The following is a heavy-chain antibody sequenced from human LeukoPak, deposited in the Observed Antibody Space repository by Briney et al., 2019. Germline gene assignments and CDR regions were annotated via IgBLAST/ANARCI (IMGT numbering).Heavy chain of an antibody. D-gene: IGHD3-16*01. CDR2: INTDARGT. J-gene: IGHJ4*02. CDR3: ARAGAYHFDN. Sequence: GGSLRLSCAASGSTFTDYWMHRVRQAPGKGLVWVSIINTDARGTYYADSVKGRFTISRDNAKNTLYLQMNSLSAEDTAVYYCARAGAYHFDNWGQGTLVTVSS. V-gene: IGHV3-74*01. CDR1: GSTFTDYW.